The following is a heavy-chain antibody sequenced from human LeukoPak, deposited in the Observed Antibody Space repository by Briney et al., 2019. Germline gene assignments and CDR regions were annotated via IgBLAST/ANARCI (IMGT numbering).Heavy chain of an antibody. D-gene: IGHD2-2*01. CDR2: IYYSGST. V-gene: IGHV4-39*01. J-gene: IGHJ3*02. CDR3: ARQGPVGVDDAFDI. CDR1: GGSISSSSYY. Sequence: SETLSLTCTVSGGSISSSSYYWGWIRQPPGKGLEWIGSIYYSGSTYYNPSLKSRVTISVDTSKNQFSLKLSSVTAADTAVYYCARQGPVGVDDAFDIWGQGTMVTVSS.